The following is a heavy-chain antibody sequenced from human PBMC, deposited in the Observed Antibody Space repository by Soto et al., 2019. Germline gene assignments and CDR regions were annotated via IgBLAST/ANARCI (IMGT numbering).Heavy chain of an antibody. CDR1: GYIFSDYY. CDR2: INPGNGDT. Sequence: QVQLVQSGAEVRKLGASVKVSCKASGYIFSDYYLHWVRQAPGHGLEWVGWINPGNGDTNYAQRFQGWVTMTGDTSISTAYLELSRLRIDDTAMYYWAREVRDGNIGYYFKYYWGQGTLVTVSS. V-gene: IGHV1-2*04. D-gene: IGHD3-22*01. CDR3: AREVRDGNIGYYFKYY. J-gene: IGHJ4*02.